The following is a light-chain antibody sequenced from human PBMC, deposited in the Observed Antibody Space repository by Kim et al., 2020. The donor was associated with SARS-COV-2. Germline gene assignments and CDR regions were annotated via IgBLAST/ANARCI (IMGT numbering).Light chain of an antibody. CDR2: QDS. V-gene: IGLV3-1*01. J-gene: IGLJ1*01. CDR1: KLGDKY. Sequence: VSPDRTDSIPGSGDKLGDKYACGKQKKPGKSPVLVIYQDSKRTSGILERFAGANSGNTATLTFGGSQAMDEADYYCQAWDTSTAVFGTGTKVTVL. CDR3: QAWDTSTAV.